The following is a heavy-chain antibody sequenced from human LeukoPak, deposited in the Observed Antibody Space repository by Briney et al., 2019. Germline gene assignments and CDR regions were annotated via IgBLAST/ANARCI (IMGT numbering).Heavy chain of an antibody. CDR3: ARFDASASYLDC. J-gene: IGHJ4*02. D-gene: IGHD3-16*01. V-gene: IGHV4-59*01. Sequence: SETLSLTCTVSGGSISTYYWSWIRQPPGKGLEWIGHIYYSGSTTYNPSLKSRVSISVDTSKNQFSLKLTSVTAADTPVYYCARFDASASYLDCWGQGTLVTVSS. CDR1: GGSISTYY. CDR2: IYYSGST.